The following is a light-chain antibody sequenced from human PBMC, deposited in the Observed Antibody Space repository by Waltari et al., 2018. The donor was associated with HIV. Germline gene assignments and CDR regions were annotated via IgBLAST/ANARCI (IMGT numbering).Light chain of an antibody. J-gene: IGLJ2*01. CDR1: TSDIGIFDS. Sequence: QSALTQPASVSGSPGQSITISCAGTTSDIGIFDSVSWYQQHPGRAPQLIIFGVYSRPSGGSSRFSCSKSGNTASLTISGLQAEDEANYYCCSYTAIHTLIFGGGTKLTVL. CDR3: CSYTAIHTLI. CDR2: GVY. V-gene: IGLV2-14*01.